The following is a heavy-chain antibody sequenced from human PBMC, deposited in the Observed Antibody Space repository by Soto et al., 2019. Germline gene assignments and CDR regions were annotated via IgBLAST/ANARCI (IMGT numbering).Heavy chain of an antibody. CDR3: AKDWFIAVAGTMDY. CDR1: GFTFSSYG. CDR2: ISYDGSNK. Sequence: QVQLVESGGGVVQPGRSLRLSCAASGFTFSSYGMHWVRQAPGKGLEWVAVISYDGSNKYNADSVKGRFTISRDKSKNTMYLQMNSLRAEDTAVYYCAKDWFIAVAGTMDYWGQGTLVTVSS. V-gene: IGHV3-30*18. D-gene: IGHD6-19*01. J-gene: IGHJ4*02.